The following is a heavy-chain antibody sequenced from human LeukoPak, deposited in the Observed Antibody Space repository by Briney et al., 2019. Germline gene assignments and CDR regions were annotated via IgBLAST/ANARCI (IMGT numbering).Heavy chain of an antibody. D-gene: IGHD6-6*01. CDR1: GGSISSYY. CDR3: ASSLYSSSPGDY. V-gene: IGHV4-59*01. CDR2: IYYSGST. Sequence: SETLSLTCTVSGGSISSYYWSWIRQPPGKGLEWIGYIYYSGSTNYNPSLKSRVTISVDTSKNQFSLKLSSVTAADTAVYYCASSLYSSSPGDYWGQGTLVTVSS. J-gene: IGHJ4*02.